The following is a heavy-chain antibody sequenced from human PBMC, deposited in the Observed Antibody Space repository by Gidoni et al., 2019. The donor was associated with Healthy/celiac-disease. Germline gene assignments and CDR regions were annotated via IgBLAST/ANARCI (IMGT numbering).Heavy chain of an antibody. Sequence: QVQLQESGPGLVKPSEPLSLTCTVSGCSVSRGSYYWSWIRQPPGKGLEWIGYIYYSGSTNYNPSLKSRVTISVDTSKNQFSLKLSSVTAADTAVYYCAREGLTPGDYYYGMDVWGQGTTVTVSS. V-gene: IGHV4-61*01. CDR2: IYYSGST. CDR1: GCSVSRGSYY. CDR3: AREGLTPGDYYYGMDV. D-gene: IGHD6-19*01. J-gene: IGHJ6*02.